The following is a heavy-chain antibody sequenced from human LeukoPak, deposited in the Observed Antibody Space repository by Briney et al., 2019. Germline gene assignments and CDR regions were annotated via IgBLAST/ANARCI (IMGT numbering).Heavy chain of an antibody. CDR3: AKAPIAVAGKGAYFDY. CDR2: ISDSGGST. J-gene: IGHJ4*02. D-gene: IGHD6-19*01. CDR1: GFTFSSYA. Sequence: GASLRLSCAASGFTFSSYAMSWVRQAPGKGLEWVSAISDSGGSTYYADSVKGRFTISRDNSKNTLYLQMNSLRAEDTAVYYCAKAPIAVAGKGAYFDYWGQGTLVTVSS. V-gene: IGHV3-23*01.